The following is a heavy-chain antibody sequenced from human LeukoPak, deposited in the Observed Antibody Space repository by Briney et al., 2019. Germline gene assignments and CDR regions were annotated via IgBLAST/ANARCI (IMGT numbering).Heavy chain of an antibody. CDR3: ARIAAAAGPVDY. V-gene: IGHV4-31*03. J-gene: IGHJ4*02. D-gene: IGHD6-13*01. CDR2: IYYSGST. CDR1: GGSISSGGYY. Sequence: SETLSLTCTVSGGSISSGGYYWSWIRQHPGKGLEWIGYIYYSGSTYYNPSLKSRVTISVDTSKNQFSLKLSSVTAAGTAVYYCARIAAAAGPVDYWGQGTLVTVSS.